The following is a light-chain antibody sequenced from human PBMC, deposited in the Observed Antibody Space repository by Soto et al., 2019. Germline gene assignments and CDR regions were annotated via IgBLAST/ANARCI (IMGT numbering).Light chain of an antibody. V-gene: IGKV3-15*01. CDR1: QSVSNN. Sequence: EIVLTQSPCTLSLSPWERSTLSFSASQSVSNNYLAWYQQKPGQAPRLLIYGASTRATGIPARFSGSGSGTEFTLTISSLQSEDFAVYYCQQYNNWPLTFGGGTKVDIK. CDR2: GAS. J-gene: IGKJ4*01. CDR3: QQYNNWPLT.